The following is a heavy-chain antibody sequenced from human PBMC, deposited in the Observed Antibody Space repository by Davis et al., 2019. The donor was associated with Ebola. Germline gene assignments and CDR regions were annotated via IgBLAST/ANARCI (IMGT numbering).Heavy chain of an antibody. CDR2: ISDSGST. CDR1: GVSISSYY. J-gene: IGHJ4*02. V-gene: IGHV4-59*01. D-gene: IGHD6-13*01. Sequence: MPSETLSLTCTVSGVSISSYYWSWIRQPPGKGLEWIGYISDSGSTNYSPSLRSRVTISRDTSKKNFSLKLTSVTAADTAVYYCARVLRQLALLDYWGQGTLATVSS. CDR3: ARVLRQLALLDY.